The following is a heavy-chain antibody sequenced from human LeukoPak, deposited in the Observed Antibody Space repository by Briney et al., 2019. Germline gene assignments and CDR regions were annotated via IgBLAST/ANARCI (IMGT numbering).Heavy chain of an antibody. CDR3: AKFGYGDYPYQGFDI. CDR1: GFTFSSYA. D-gene: IGHD4-17*01. CDR2: ITSSSSNT. Sequence: GGSLGLSCAASGFTFSSYAMSWVRQAPGKGLEWVSAITSSSSNTYYADSVKGRFTISRDNSKNTLYLQMNNLRAQDKAVYHCAKFGYGDYPYQGFDIWGQGARVTVSS. J-gene: IGHJ3*02. V-gene: IGHV3-23*05.